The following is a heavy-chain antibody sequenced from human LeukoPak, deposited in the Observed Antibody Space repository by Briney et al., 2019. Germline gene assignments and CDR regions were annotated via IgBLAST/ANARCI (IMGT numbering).Heavy chain of an antibody. J-gene: IGHJ4*02. CDR1: GFTFSSYA. V-gene: IGHV3-23*01. CDR3: AKDLTTSPYYFDY. Sequence: PGGSLRLSCAASGFTFSSYAMSWVRPAPGKGLEGVSAISGSGGSTYYADSVKGRFTISRDNSKNTLYLQMNSLRAEDTAVYYCAKDLTTSPYYFDYWGQGTLVTVSS. CDR2: ISGSGGST. D-gene: IGHD1-14*01.